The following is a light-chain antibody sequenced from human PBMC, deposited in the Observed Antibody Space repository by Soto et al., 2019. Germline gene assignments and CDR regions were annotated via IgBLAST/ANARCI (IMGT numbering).Light chain of an antibody. V-gene: IGKV1-5*03. CDR1: QSISSW. Sequence: DIQMTQSPSTLSASVGDRVTITCRASQSISSWLAWYQQKPGKAPKLLIYKASSLESRVPSRFSGSGSGTEFTLTISSLQPDDFATYYCQQSYRSPSFGQGTRLLIK. CDR3: QQSYRSPS. J-gene: IGKJ5*01. CDR2: KAS.